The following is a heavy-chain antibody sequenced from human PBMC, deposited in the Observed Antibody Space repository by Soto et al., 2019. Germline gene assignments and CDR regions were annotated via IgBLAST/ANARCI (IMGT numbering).Heavy chain of an antibody. D-gene: IGHD4-17*01. V-gene: IGHV4-59*08. J-gene: IGHJ4*02. CDR2: IYYSGST. Sequence: PSETLSLTCTVSGGSISSYYWSWIRQPPGKGLEWIGYIYYSGSTNYNPSLKSRVTISVDTSKNQFSLKLSSVTAADTAVYYCARRPSQDYGLDYWGQGTLVTVSS. CDR3: ARRPSQDYGLDY. CDR1: GGSISSYY.